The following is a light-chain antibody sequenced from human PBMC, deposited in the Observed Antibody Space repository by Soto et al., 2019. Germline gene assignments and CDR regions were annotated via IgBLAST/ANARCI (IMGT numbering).Light chain of an antibody. CDR3: LQYGPSLT. V-gene: IGKV3-20*01. J-gene: IGKJ4*01. CDR1: QSVNSNS. CDR2: AVI. Sequence: VLTQSPGTLSFSPRERATLSCSASQSVNSNSLAWYQHKSGQAPRLLIYAVIARASGIPDRFSGGGSGTDFTLTISRLAPDDFAVYYCLQYGPSLTFGGGTKVEIK.